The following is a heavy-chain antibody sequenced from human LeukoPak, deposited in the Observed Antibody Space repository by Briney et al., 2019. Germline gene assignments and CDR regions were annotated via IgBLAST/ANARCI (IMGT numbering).Heavy chain of an antibody. V-gene: IGHV1-8*01. CDR1: GYTFTSYD. J-gene: IGHJ5*02. Sequence: ASVKVSCKASGYTFTSYDINWVRQATGQGLEWMGWMNPNSGNTGYAQKFQGRVTITADKSTSTAYMELSSLRSEDTAVYYCARDVSSSWNWFDPWGQGTLVTVSS. D-gene: IGHD6-13*01. CDR3: ARDVSSSWNWFDP. CDR2: MNPNSGNT.